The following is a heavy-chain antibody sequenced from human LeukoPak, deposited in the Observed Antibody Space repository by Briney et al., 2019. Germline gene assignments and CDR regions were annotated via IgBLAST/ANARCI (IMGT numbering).Heavy chain of an antibody. CDR2: IFHSGTT. J-gene: IGHJ4*02. CDR3: AMYYYGSGNYFDY. CDR1: GGSISSYY. Sequence: SETLSLTCTVSGGSISSYYWSWIRQPPGKGLEWIGFIFHSGTTHYNPSLESRVTISVDTSKNQFSLKLSSVTATDTAFYHCAMYYYGSGNYFDYWGQGTLVTVSS. V-gene: IGHV4-59*08. D-gene: IGHD3-10*01.